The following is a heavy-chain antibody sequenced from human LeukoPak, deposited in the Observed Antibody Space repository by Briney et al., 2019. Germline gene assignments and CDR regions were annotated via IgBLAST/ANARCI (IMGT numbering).Heavy chain of an antibody. CDR1: GGSFSGYY. J-gene: IGHJ6*03. CDR2: IDHSGDS. Sequence: PSETLSLTCGVYGGSFSGYYWSWIRQPPGKGLEWIGEIDHSGDSNHNPSLKSRVTISVDTSKNQFSLKLSSVTAADTAVYYCAGGVRGWLMDVWGKGTTVTVSS. V-gene: IGHV4-34*01. D-gene: IGHD3-10*01. CDR3: AGGVRGWLMDV.